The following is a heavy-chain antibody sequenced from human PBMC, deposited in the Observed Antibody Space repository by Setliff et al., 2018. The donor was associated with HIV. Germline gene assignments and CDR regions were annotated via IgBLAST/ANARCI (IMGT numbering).Heavy chain of an antibody. V-gene: IGHV4-61*02. CDR2: IYSSGST. CDR3: DRYCSCGSCHNCFDP. J-gene: IGHJ5*02. CDR1: GGSISSGSYY. Sequence: SSDTLSLTCAVSGGSISSGSYYWSWIRQPAGQGLEGIGRIYSSGSTNYNPTLKSRVTISVDTTKNQFSLKLSSVTAADMAVYYCDRYCSCGSCHNCFDPWGQGTLVTVSS. D-gene: IGHD2-15*01.